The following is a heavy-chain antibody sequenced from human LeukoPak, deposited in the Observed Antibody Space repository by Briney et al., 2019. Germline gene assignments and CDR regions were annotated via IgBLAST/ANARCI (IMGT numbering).Heavy chain of an antibody. D-gene: IGHD2-8*01. V-gene: IGHV4-34*01. CDR3: ARERRVGYYFHS. Sequence: SETLSLTCAVYGGSLSGYYWVWIRQPPEKGLDWIGEINHSGSASYNPSVKVRFTISVDTSKNQLSLNLKSVTAADTAAYYCARERRVGYYFHSWGQGTLVTGSS. CDR2: INHSGSA. CDR1: GGSLSGYY. J-gene: IGHJ4*02.